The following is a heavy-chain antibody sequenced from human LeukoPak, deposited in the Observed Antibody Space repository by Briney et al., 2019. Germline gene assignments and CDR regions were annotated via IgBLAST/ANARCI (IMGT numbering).Heavy chain of an antibody. V-gene: IGHV3-30*02. CDR1: GFTFNAYA. D-gene: IGHD2-21*02. CDR3: AKDRGDFPPYFDF. Sequence: GGSLRLSCAASGFTFNAYAMHWVRQAPGKGLEWVSFIRKDGNSENYVDSVKGRFAISRDNPKNTLYLQLTSLRTEDTAVYYCAKDRGDFPPYFDFWGQGTLVTVSS. J-gene: IGHJ4*02. CDR2: IRKDGNSE.